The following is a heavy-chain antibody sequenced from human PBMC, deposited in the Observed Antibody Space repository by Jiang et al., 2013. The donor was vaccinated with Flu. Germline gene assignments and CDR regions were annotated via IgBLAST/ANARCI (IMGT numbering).Heavy chain of an antibody. J-gene: IGHJ6*03. D-gene: IGHD3-10*01. Sequence: GPGLVRPSETLSLTCTVSGGSISSSSYYWGWIRQPPGKGLEWIGNVFYSGSTDYNPSLKSRVTISVDTSKNQISLKMSSVTAADTAIYYCAKTAWSGTVGYYNYYMDVWGKGPRSPSP. CDR1: GGSISSSSYY. CDR2: VFYSGST. V-gene: IGHV4-39*07. CDR3: AKTAWSGTVGYYNYYMDV.